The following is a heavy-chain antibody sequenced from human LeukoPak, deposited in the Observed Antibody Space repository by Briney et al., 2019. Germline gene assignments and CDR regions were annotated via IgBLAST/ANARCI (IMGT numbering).Heavy chain of an antibody. CDR2: IYTSGST. J-gene: IGHJ6*04. D-gene: IGHD2-21*02. V-gene: IGHV4-4*07. Sequence: PSETLSLTXTVSGGSISSYYWSWIRQPAGKGLEWIGRIYTSGSTNYNPSLKSRVTMSVDTSKNQFSLKLSSVTAADTAVYYCARDGCGGDCYPSFLDVWGKGTTVTVSS. CDR1: GGSISSYY. CDR3: ARDGCGGDCYPSFLDV.